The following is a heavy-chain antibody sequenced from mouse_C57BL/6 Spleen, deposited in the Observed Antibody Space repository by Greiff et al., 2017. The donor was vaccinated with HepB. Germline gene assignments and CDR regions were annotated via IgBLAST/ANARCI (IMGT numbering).Heavy chain of an antibody. D-gene: IGHD1-1*01. CDR2: IYPGSGST. V-gene: IGHV1-55*01. CDR3: ARDGSSYDYYAMDY. J-gene: IGHJ4*01. Sequence: VKLQQPGAELVKPGASVKMSCKASRYTFTSYWITWVKQRPGQGLEWIGDIYPGSGSTNYNEKFKSKATLTVDTSSSTAYMQLSSLTSEDSAVYYCARDGSSYDYYAMDYWGQGTSVTVSS. CDR1: RYTFTSYW.